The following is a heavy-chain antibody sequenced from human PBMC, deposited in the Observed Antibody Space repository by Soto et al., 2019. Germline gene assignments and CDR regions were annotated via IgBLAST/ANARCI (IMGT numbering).Heavy chain of an antibody. CDR1: GFTFSSYA. Sequence: EVQLLESGGGLVQPGGSLRLSCAASGFTFSSYAMSWVRQAPGKGLEWVSAISGSGGSTYYADSVKGRFTISRDNSKNPLYLQMNRLRAEDTAVYYCANSIAARSPADYWGQGTLVTVSS. J-gene: IGHJ4*02. D-gene: IGHD6-6*01. CDR3: ANSIAARSPADY. V-gene: IGHV3-23*01. CDR2: ISGSGGST.